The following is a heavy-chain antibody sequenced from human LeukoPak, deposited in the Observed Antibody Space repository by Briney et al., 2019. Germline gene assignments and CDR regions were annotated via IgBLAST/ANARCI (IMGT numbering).Heavy chain of an antibody. J-gene: IGHJ5*02. Sequence: PGGSLRLSCAASGFTLSSFWMHWVRHAPGKGLVWVSRINSDASSTYYADSVKGRFSLSRDNTKNTLYLQMNSLRAEDTAVYYCARGYGDWFDPWGQGTLVTVSS. CDR3: ARGYGDWFDP. CDR1: GFTLSSFW. CDR2: INSDASST. V-gene: IGHV3-74*01. D-gene: IGHD3-10*01.